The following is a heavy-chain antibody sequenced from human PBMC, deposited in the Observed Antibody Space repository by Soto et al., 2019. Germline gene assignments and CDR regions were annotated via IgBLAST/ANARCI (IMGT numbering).Heavy chain of an antibody. J-gene: IGHJ6*02. Sequence: QVQLVESGGGVVQPGRSLRLSCAASGFIFSTYGMHWVRQAPGKGLEWVAVIWYDGSNKYYADSVKGRLTISRDNSKNSLYLQMNSLRADDKAVYYCARYTTRARVRLYYGMDVWGQGNTVTVSS. D-gene: IGHD3-10*01. V-gene: IGHV3-33*01. CDR1: GFIFSTYG. CDR3: ARYTTRARVRLYYGMDV. CDR2: IWYDGSNK.